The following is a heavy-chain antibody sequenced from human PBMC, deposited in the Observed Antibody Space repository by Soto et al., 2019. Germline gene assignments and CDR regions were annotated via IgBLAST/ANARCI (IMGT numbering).Heavy chain of an antibody. J-gene: IGHJ6*04. Sequence: GGSLRLSCAASGFTVSSNYMSWVRQAPGKGLEWVSVIYSGGSTYYADSVKGRFTISRDNSKNTLYLQMNSLRAEDTAVYYCARILRFFDWLSFYYYYYGMDVWGKGTTVTVSS. V-gene: IGHV3-66*01. CDR1: GFTVSSNY. CDR2: IYSGGST. D-gene: IGHD3-9*01. CDR3: ARILRFFDWLSFYYYYYGMDV.